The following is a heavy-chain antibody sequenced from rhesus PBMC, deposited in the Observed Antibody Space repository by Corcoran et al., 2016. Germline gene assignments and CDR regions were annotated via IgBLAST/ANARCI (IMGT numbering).Heavy chain of an antibody. Sequence: QVQLQESGPGLVKPSETLSLPCAVSVDSITSTYWCTWIRQPPGKGLEWLGYFIGSGGNTYYNPSLKSRVTISTDTSKNQFSLELTSVTAADTAVYYCARIIDYWGQGVLVTVSS. CDR2: FIGSGGNT. V-gene: IGHV4-65*01. CDR1: VDSITSTYW. J-gene: IGHJ4*01. CDR3: ARIIDY.